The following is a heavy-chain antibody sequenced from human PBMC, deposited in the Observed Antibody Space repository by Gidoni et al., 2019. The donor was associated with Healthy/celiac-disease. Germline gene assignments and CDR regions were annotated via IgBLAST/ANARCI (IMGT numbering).Heavy chain of an antibody. Sequence: EVQLVESGGGLIQPGRSLRLSCAASGFTFDDYAMHWFRQAPGRGLEWVSGINWNSGSIDYADSVKGRFTISRDKAKNSLYLQMNSLRAEDTAFYYCAKELYYDILTGPFDYWGQGTLVTVSS. J-gene: IGHJ4*02. D-gene: IGHD3-9*01. CDR1: GFTFDDYA. CDR3: AKELYYDILTGPFDY. V-gene: IGHV3-9*01. CDR2: INWNSGSI.